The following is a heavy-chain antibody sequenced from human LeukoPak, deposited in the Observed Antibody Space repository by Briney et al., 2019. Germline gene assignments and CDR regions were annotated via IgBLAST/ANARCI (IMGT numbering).Heavy chain of an antibody. CDR3: AKGIVSTSCCTYNWFDP. Sequence: SGGSLRLSCAASGFTFDDYAMHWVRQAPGKGLEWVSGISWNSGSIGYADSVKGRFTISRDNAKNSLYLQMNSLRAEDTALYYCAKGIVSTSCCTYNWFDPWGQGTLVTVSS. CDR2: ISWNSGSI. CDR1: GFTFDDYA. D-gene: IGHD2-2*01. V-gene: IGHV3-9*01. J-gene: IGHJ5*02.